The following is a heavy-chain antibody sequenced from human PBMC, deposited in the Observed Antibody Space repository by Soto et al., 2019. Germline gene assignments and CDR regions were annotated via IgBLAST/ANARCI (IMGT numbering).Heavy chain of an antibody. V-gene: IGHV3-7*01. CDR1: GFTLSSYW. Sequence: EVQLVESGGGLVQPGGSLRLSCAASGFTLSSYWMTWVRQAPGKGLEWVANIKQDGSEKYYVDSVKGRFTISRDNAKNSLYLQKNSLRAEDTAVYYCARVRQWTEYAFDIWGQGTMITVSS. CDR3: ARVRQWTEYAFDI. CDR2: IKQDGSEK. J-gene: IGHJ3*02. D-gene: IGHD6-19*01.